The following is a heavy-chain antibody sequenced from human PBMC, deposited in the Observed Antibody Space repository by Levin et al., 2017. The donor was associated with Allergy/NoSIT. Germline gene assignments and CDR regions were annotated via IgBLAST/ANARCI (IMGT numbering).Heavy chain of an antibody. CDR1: GFTFSSYA. CDR2: ISSGGSRT. V-gene: IGHV3-23*01. CDR3: AKVRDSSTYYPFDY. D-gene: IGHD3-22*01. Sequence: GESLKISCAASGFTFSSYAMSWVRQAPGKGLEWVSTISSGGSRTSYADSVKGRFTISRDNSKNTLYLQMNSLRAEDTALYYCAKVRDSSTYYPFDYWGQGTLVTVSS. J-gene: IGHJ4*02.